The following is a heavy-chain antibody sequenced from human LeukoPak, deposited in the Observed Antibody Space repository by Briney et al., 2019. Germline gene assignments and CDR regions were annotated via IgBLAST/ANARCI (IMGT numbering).Heavy chain of an antibody. Sequence: ASVKVSCKASGYTFTGYYMHWVRQAPGQGLEWMGWINPNSGGTDYAQKFQGRVTMTRDTSISTAYMELSRLRSDDTAVYYCARDQGSGWSEKADYWGQGTLVTVSS. CDR2: INPNSGGT. V-gene: IGHV1-2*02. D-gene: IGHD6-19*01. CDR3: ARDQGSGWSEKADY. CDR1: GYTFTGYY. J-gene: IGHJ4*02.